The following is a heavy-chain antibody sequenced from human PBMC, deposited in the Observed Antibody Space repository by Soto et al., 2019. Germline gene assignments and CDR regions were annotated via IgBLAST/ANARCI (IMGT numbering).Heavy chain of an antibody. CDR3: ARAAREITMVRGVNYYYYYYMDV. V-gene: IGHV4-59*01. J-gene: IGHJ6*03. CDR1: GGSISSYY. Sequence: PSETLSLTCTVSGGSISSYYWSWIRQPPGKGLEWIGYIYYSGSTNYNPSLKSRVTISVDTSKNQFSLKLSSVTAADTAVYYCARAAREITMVRGVNYYYYYYMDVWGKGTTVTVSS. D-gene: IGHD3-10*01. CDR2: IYYSGST.